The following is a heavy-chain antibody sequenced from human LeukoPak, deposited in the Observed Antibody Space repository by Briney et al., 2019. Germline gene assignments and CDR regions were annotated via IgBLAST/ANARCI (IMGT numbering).Heavy chain of an antibody. Sequence: SETLSLTCTVSGGSISSYYWSWIRQPPGKGLEWIGYIYYSGTTNYNPSLESRVTISVDTSKKQFSLRLSSVTAADTAVYYCARHHRISIVRGVNYWYFDLWAVAPWSLSPQ. CDR1: GGSISSYY. CDR2: IYYSGTT. J-gene: IGHJ2*01. V-gene: IGHV4-59*01. CDR3: ARHHRISIVRGVNYWYFDL. D-gene: IGHD3-10*01.